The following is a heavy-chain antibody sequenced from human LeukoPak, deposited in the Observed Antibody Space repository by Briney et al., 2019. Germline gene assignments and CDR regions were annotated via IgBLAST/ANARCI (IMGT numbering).Heavy chain of an antibody. CDR2: IYYSGST. Sequence: SETLSLTCTVSGGSISSSSYYWGWIRQPPGKGLEWIGSIYYSGSTYYNPSLKSRVTISVDTSKNQFSLKLSSVTAADTAVCYCARGYSYGYYFDYWGQGTLVTVSS. D-gene: IGHD5-18*01. V-gene: IGHV4-39*01. CDR1: GGSISSSSYY. J-gene: IGHJ4*02. CDR3: ARGYSYGYYFDY.